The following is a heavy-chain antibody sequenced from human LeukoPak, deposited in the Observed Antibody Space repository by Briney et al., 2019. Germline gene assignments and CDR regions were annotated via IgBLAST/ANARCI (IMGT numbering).Heavy chain of an antibody. V-gene: IGHV4-34*01. CDR2: INHSGST. Sequence: SETLSLTCAVYGGSFSGYYWSWIRQPPGKGLEWIGEINHSGSTNYNPSLKSRVTISVDTSKNQFSLKLSSVTAADTAVYYCARPLRPQYSSSSVYDYWGQGTLVTVSS. CDR3: ARPLRPQYSSSSVYDY. D-gene: IGHD6-6*01. CDR1: GGSFSGYY. J-gene: IGHJ4*02.